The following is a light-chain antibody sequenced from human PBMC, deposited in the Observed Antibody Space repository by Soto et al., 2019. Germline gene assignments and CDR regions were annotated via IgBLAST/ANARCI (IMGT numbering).Light chain of an antibody. J-gene: IGKJ5*01. CDR1: QSITNY. Sequence: DIQITQSPSSLSASVGDRVTITCRASQSITNYLNWYQQKPGKAPKLLIYAASSLQSGVPSRFSGSGSGTDFTLTISSLQPEDFATYYCQQSYGTLITFGQGTRLEIK. CDR2: AAS. V-gene: IGKV1-39*01. CDR3: QQSYGTLIT.